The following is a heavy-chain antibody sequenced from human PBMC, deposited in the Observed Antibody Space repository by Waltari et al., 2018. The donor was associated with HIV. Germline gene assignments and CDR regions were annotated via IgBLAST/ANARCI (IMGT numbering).Heavy chain of an antibody. CDR1: VVSISTYY. Sequence: QVQLRESGPGLVKPSATLSLTCTVYVVSISTYYWTWLRTPPGKGLEWIGYIYNRRRTEHNPSLKSRATISVDTSKNQFSLKLSAVTTADTAVYYCARGIDAQRVAAPCLDIWGQGTMVTVSS. CDR3: ARGIDAQRVAAPCLDI. V-gene: IGHV4-59*01. CDR2: IYNRRRT. J-gene: IGHJ3*02. D-gene: IGHD6-25*01.